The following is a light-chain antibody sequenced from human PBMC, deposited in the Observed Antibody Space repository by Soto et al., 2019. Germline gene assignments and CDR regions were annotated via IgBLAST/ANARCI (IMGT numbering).Light chain of an antibody. V-gene: IGKV3-11*01. CDR1: QSVSSS. J-gene: IGKJ1*01. CDR2: SGY. Sequence: EIVLTQSPDTLSLSPGETATLSCRASQSVSSSVAWYQHKPGQSPRLVVYSGYKRSAGIPARFSGSGSGTDFTLTITSLENDDFAVYYCQQRYSWIRVFGPGTKVEVK. CDR3: QQRYSWIRV.